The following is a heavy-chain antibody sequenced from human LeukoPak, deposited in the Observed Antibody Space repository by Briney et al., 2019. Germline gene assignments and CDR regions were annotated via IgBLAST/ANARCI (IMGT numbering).Heavy chain of an antibody. CDR3: ARDLLGSPYCGGDCYSFDY. Sequence: PSETLSLTCTVSGGSISSSSYYWGWIRQPPGKGLEWIGSIYYSGSTYYNPSLKSRVTISVDTSKNQFSLKLSSVTAADTAVYYCARDLLGSPYCGGDCYSFDYWGQGTLVTVSS. CDR2: IYYSGST. CDR1: GGSISSSSYY. V-gene: IGHV4-39*07. D-gene: IGHD2-21*02. J-gene: IGHJ4*02.